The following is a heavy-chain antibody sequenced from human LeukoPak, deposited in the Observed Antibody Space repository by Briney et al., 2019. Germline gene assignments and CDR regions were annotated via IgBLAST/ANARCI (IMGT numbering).Heavy chain of an antibody. CDR1: GGSISSRY. Sequence: KPSETLSLTCTVSGGSISSRYWSWIRQSPGKGLEWIGYIHYSGSTNYNPSLKSRVTMSVDTSKNQFSLKLSSVTAADTVMYYCARETGDSSGYYYLDYWGQGSLVTVSS. J-gene: IGHJ4*02. D-gene: IGHD3-22*01. CDR3: ARETGDSSGYYYLDY. CDR2: IHYSGST. V-gene: IGHV4-59*11.